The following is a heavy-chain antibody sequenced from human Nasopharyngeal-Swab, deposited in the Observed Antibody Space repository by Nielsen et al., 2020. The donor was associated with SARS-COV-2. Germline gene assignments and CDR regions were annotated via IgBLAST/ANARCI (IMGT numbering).Heavy chain of an antibody. CDR2: ISYDGSNK. V-gene: IGHV3-30*04. CDR3: ARAEGGLYAPDY. Sequence: GESLKISCAASGFTFSSYAMHWVRQAPGKGLEWVAVISYDGSNKYYADSVKGRFTISRDNSKNTLYLQMNSLRAEDTAVYYCARAEGGLYAPDYWGLGTLVTVSS. J-gene: IGHJ4*02. D-gene: IGHD2-8*01. CDR1: GFTFSSYA.